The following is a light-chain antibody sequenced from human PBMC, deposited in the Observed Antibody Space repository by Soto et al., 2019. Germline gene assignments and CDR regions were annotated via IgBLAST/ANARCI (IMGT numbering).Light chain of an antibody. J-gene: IGKJ1*01. CDR1: QSISSY. V-gene: IGKV1-39*01. Sequence: DIQMTQSPSSLSASVGDRVTITCQASQSISSYLNWYQQKPGKAPKLLIYAASSLQSGVPSRFSGSGSGTDFTLTISSLQPEDFATYYYQQSYSTLWTFGQGTKVDIK. CDR3: QQSYSTLWT. CDR2: AAS.